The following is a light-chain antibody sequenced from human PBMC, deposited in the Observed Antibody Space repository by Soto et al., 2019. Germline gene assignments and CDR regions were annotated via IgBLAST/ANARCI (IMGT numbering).Light chain of an antibody. J-gene: IGLJ1*01. CDR2: DVT. V-gene: IGLV2-23*02. Sequence: QSALTQPASVSGSPGQSITISCTGTSSDVGSYNFVSWYQQHPGKAPKLMIYDVTKRPSGVSDRFSGSRSGNTASLTISGLQAEDEADYYCCSNASSSTYVFGSGTKVTVL. CDR1: SSDVGSYNF. CDR3: CSNASSSTYV.